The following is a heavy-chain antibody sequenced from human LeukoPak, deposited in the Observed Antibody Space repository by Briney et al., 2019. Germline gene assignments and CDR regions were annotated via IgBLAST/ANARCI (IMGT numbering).Heavy chain of an antibody. CDR1: GFTFSSYA. Sequence: GGSLRLSCAASGFTFSSYAMSWVRQAPGKGLEWVSAISGSGGSTYYADSVKGRFTVSRDNSKNTLYLQMNSLRAEDTAVYYCAKVVLPFRTINAFDIWGQGTMVTVSS. D-gene: IGHD4/OR15-4a*01. V-gene: IGHV3-23*01. CDR3: AKVVLPFRTINAFDI. J-gene: IGHJ3*02. CDR2: ISGSGGST.